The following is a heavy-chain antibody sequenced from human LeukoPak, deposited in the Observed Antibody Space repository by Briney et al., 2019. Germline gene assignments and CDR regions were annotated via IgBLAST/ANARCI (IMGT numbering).Heavy chain of an antibody. V-gene: IGHV3-48*01. CDR2: LTSTSNAI. D-gene: IGHD3-10*01. Sequence: PGGSLRLSCAASGFTFSSYTMNWVRQAPGEGLEWTSYLTSTSNAIDYADSVRGRFTISRDNAKNSLYLHMSSLRTEDKAVYYCVRDRYASGSVFDYWGQGTLVTVSS. CDR3: VRDRYASGSVFDY. J-gene: IGHJ4*02. CDR1: GFTFSSYT.